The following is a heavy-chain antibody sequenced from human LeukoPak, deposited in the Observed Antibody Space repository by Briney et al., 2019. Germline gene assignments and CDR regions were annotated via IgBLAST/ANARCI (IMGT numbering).Heavy chain of an antibody. CDR2: ISAGGGST. J-gene: IGHJ5*02. Sequence: GGSLRLSCAASGFTLSTYAMNWVRQAPGKGLEWVSGISAGGGSTYYADSVKGRFTISRDNSKNTLYLQMNSLTVEDTAVYYCAKSPRSAADNWFDPWGQEPWSPSPQ. V-gene: IGHV3-23*01. CDR1: GFTLSTYA. CDR3: AKSPRSAADNWFDP. D-gene: IGHD6-13*01.